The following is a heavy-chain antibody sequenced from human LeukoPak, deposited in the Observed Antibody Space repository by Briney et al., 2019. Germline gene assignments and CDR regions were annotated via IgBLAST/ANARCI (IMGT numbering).Heavy chain of an antibody. Sequence: GGPLRLSCAASGFTFSTYNIHWVRQAPGKGLEWVAVMSYDGTNKYYADSVKGRFIISRDNSKNTLFLEMNSLRAEDTAVYYCAREFVSGWLDYWGQGTLVTVSP. CDR3: AREFVSGWLDY. CDR2: MSYDGTNK. D-gene: IGHD6-19*01. J-gene: IGHJ4*02. CDR1: GFTFSTYN. V-gene: IGHV3-30-3*01.